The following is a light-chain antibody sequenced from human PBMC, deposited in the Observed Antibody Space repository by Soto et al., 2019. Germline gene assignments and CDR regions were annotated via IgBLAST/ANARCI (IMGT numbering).Light chain of an antibody. J-gene: IGLJ3*02. CDR3: CSYAGSYTLKV. Sequence: QSVLTQPPSVSGAPGQRVTISCTGSSSNIGAGYNVHWYQQFPGTAPKFLIDGNNNRPSGVPDRFSGSKSGTSASLAIAGLQSEDEADYYCCSYAGSYTLKVFGGGTKLTVL. CDR1: SSNIGAGYN. V-gene: IGLV1-40*01. CDR2: GNN.